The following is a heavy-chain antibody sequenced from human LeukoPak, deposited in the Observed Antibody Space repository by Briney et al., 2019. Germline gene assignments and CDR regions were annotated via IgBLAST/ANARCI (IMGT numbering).Heavy chain of an antibody. CDR1: GFTFNTYA. D-gene: IGHD1-26*01. V-gene: IGHV3-23*01. CDR3: ATGGSGSYYTY. J-gene: IGHJ4*02. CDR2: ISGGGGST. Sequence: GGSLRLSCAASGFTFNTYAMNWVRQAPGKGVEWVSTISGGGGSTYYGDSAKGRFTISRYNSINTLYLQMNSLRAEDTAVYYCATGGSGSYYTYWGQGTLVTVSS.